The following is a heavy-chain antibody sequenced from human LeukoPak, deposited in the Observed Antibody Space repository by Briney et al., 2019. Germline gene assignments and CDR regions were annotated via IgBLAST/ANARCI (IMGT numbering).Heavy chain of an antibody. J-gene: IGHJ2*01. CDR3: ARARPGSSSWYDSSSSGYFDL. CDR1: GGSFSGYY. V-gene: IGHV4-34*01. D-gene: IGHD6-13*01. CDR2: VSHSGSI. Sequence: PSETLSLTCAVYGGSFSGYYWNWIRQTPGKGLDWVGGVSHSGSINYVPSLMNRVSISVDTSKNQFSLKLSSVTAADPAVYYCARARPGSSSWYDSSSSGYFDLWRRGTLVSVCS.